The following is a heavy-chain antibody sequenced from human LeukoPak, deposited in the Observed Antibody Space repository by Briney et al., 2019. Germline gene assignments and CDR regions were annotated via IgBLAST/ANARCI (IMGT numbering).Heavy chain of an antibody. V-gene: IGHV1-18*01. J-gene: IGHJ4*02. CDR1: GYTFTSYG. CDR3: ARVPPYDSSGYRFDY. CDR2: ISAYNGNT. Sequence: ASVKVSCKASGYTFTSYGISWVRQAPGQGLEWMGWISAYNGNTNYAQKLQGRVTMTTGTSTSTAYMELRSLRSDDTAVYYCARVPPYDSSGYRFDYWGQGTLVTVSS. D-gene: IGHD3-22*01.